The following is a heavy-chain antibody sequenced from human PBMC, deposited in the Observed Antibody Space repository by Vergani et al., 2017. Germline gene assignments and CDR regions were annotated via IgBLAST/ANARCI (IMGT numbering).Heavy chain of an antibody. CDR2: IIPIFGTA. V-gene: IGHV1-69*13. CDR3: ARAVIAARPSGASRDPWFDP. D-gene: IGHD6-6*01. J-gene: IGHJ5*02. Sequence: QVQLVQSGAEVKKPGSSVKVSCKASGGTFSSYAISWVRQAPGQGLGWMGGIIPIFGTANYAQKFQGRVTITADESTSTAYMELSSLRSEDTAVYYCARAVIAARPSGASRDPWFDPWGQGTLVTVSS. CDR1: GGTFSSYA.